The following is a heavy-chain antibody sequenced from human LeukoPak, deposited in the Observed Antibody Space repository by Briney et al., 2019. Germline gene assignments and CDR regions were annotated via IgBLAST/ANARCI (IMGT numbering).Heavy chain of an antibody. V-gene: IGHV4-59*11. CDR2: VFDSGRT. D-gene: IGHD5-18*01. J-gene: IGHJ4*02. CDR3: TTIKRGNIFGYFDF. Sequence: PSETLSLTCTVSGGSMTTHHWNWLRQTPGKGLEWFGCVFDSGRTKENPSLKSRVTLSADTSKNQLSLRLSSVTAADTAVYYCTTIKRGNIFGYFDFWGQGILVTVSS. CDR1: GGSMTTHH.